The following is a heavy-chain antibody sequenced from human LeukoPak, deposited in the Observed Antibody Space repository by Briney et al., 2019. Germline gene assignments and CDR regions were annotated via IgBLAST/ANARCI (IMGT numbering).Heavy chain of an antibody. J-gene: IGHJ4*02. CDR3: ARDPIDGDPYFDY. V-gene: IGHV3-7*03. Sequence: AGGSLRLSCAASGFTFSSYWMSWVRQAPGKGLEWVASIKQDGSEKYYVDSVKGRFTISRDNAKNSLYLQMNSLRAEDTAVCYCARDPIDGDPYFDYWGQGTLVTVSS. CDR1: GFTFSSYW. D-gene: IGHD4-17*01. CDR2: IKQDGSEK.